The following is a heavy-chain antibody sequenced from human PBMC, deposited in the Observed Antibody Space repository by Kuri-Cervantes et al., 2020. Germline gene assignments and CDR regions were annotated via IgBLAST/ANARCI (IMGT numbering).Heavy chain of an antibody. Sequence: ASVKVSCKASGYTFTGYHMHWVRQATGQGLEWMGWMNPNSGNTGYAQKFQGRVTMTRNTSISTAYMELSTLRSEDTAVYYCAKRGYSYGELDYWGQGTLVTVSS. V-gene: IGHV1-8*02. CDR2: MNPNSGNT. D-gene: IGHD5-18*01. J-gene: IGHJ4*02. CDR1: GYTFTGYH. CDR3: AKRGYSYGELDY.